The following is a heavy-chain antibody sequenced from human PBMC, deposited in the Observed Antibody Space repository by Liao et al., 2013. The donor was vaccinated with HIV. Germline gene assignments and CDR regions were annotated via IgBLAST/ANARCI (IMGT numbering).Heavy chain of an antibody. J-gene: IGHJ3*02. CDR1: GGSISSGSYY. D-gene: IGHD3-10*01. Sequence: QVQLQESGPGLVKPSQTLSLTCTVSGGSISSGSYYWSWIRQPAGKGLEWIGRIYSSGTTNYNPSLKSRVTISVDTSKNQFSLKLTSATAADTAVYYCAKCDSGSYYKADAFDIWGQGTMVTVSS. CDR2: IYSSGTT. CDR3: AKCDSGSYYKADAFDI. V-gene: IGHV4-61*02.